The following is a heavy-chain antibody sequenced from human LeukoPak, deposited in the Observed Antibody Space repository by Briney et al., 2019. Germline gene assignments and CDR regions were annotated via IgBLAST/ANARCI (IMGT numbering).Heavy chain of an antibody. V-gene: IGHV1-8*01. CDR3: ARGQFLEWLLPGDYYYGMDV. CDR2: MNPNSDNT. J-gene: IGHJ6*02. Sequence: GASVKVSFKASGYTFTSYDINWVRQATGQGLEWMGWMNPNSDNTGYAQKFQGRVTMTRNTSISTAYMELSSLRSEDPAVYYCARGQFLEWLLPGDYYYGMDVWGQGTTVTVSS. CDR1: GYTFTSYD. D-gene: IGHD3-3*01.